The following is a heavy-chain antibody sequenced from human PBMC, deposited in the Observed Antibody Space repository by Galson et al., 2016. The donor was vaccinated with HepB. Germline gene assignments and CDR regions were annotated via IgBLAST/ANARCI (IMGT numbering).Heavy chain of an antibody. D-gene: IGHD6-13*01. CDR2: INHDGGT. V-gene: IGHV4-34*01. Sequence: SETLSLTCGVSGGSFSGYFWSWIRQPPGKGLAWIGEINHDGGTNYDSSLKSRVTISVDTSKNQFSLKLTSVTAADTAVYYCAREGGAAAGTEYFQHWGQGTLVTVSS. J-gene: IGHJ1*01. CDR1: GGSFSGYF. CDR3: AREGGAAAGTEYFQH.